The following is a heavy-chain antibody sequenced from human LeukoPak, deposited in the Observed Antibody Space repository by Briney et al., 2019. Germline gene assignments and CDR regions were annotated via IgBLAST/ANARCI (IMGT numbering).Heavy chain of an antibody. CDR2: IYTSGST. D-gene: IGHD3-22*01. V-gene: IGHV4-4*07. J-gene: IGHJ3*02. Sequence: SETLSLTCIVYGDSISNYYWSWIRQPAGKGLEWIGRIYTSGSTNYNPSLKSRVTMSVDTSKNQFSLKLRSVTAADTAMYYCARDPNYFDSSGFYDAAFDIWGQGTMVTVSS. CDR1: GDSISNYY. CDR3: ARDPNYFDSSGFYDAAFDI.